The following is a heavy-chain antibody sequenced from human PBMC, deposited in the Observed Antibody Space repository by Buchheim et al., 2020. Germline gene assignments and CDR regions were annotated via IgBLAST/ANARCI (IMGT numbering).Heavy chain of an antibody. J-gene: IGHJ4*02. CDR3: TTGGTVFDN. CDR1: GFTFSNAW. V-gene: IGHV3-15*01. CDR2: IKRNTDGGTT. D-gene: IGHD1-1*01. Sequence: EVQLVESGGGLVKPGETLRVSCAASGFTFSNAWMSWVRQAPGKGLEWVGHIKRNTDGGTTDYAAPVKGRFTISRDDSQNTLYLQMNSLKSEDTAGYYWTTGGTVFDNWGQGTL.